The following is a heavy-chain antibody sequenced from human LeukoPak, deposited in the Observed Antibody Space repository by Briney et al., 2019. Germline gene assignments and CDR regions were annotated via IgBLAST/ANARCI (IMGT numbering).Heavy chain of an antibody. CDR1: GSTFSSYS. CDR2: ISSSSSYI. V-gene: IGHV3-21*01. CDR3: ARDQHRDY. Sequence: PGGSLRLSCAASGSTFSSYSMNWVRKAPGKGLEWVSSISSSSSYIYYADSVKGRFTISTDNAKNSLYLQMNSLRAEDTAVYYCARDQHRDYWGQGTLVTVSS. D-gene: IGHD6-13*01. J-gene: IGHJ4*02.